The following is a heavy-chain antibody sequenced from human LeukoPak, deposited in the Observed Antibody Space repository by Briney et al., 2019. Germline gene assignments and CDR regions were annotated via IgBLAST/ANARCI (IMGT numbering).Heavy chain of an antibody. CDR1: GFTFSSYG. CDR2: ISGSGGST. CDR3: AKGVTMTLGI. Sequence: GGSLRLSCAAPGFTFSSYGVSWVRQAPGKGLEWVSAISGSGGSTYYADSVKGRFTISRDNSKNTLYLQMNSLRAEDTAVYYCAKGVTMTLGIWGQGTMVTVSS. J-gene: IGHJ3*02. D-gene: IGHD3-22*01. V-gene: IGHV3-23*01.